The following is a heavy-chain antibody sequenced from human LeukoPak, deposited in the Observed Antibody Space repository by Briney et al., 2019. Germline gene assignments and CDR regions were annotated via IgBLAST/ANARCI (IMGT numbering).Heavy chain of an antibody. CDR2: ISAYNGNT. J-gene: IGHJ6*03. V-gene: IGHV1-18*01. Sequence: ASVKVSCKASGYYFVTYPINWVRQAPGQGLEWMGWISAYNGNTKYPQKLQGRVTMTTDTSTSTAYMELRSLRSDDTAVYYCARGPIIDIVIVPAADDYYYMDVWGKGTTVTVSS. CDR1: GYYFVTYP. D-gene: IGHD2-2*01. CDR3: ARGPIIDIVIVPAADDYYYMDV.